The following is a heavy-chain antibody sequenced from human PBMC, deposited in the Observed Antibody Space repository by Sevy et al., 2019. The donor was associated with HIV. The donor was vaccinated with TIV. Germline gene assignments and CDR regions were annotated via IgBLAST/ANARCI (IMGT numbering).Heavy chain of an antibody. V-gene: IGHV3-48*02. CDR3: ARCPGHYSIDY. CDR2: IGTAAGVT. CDR1: GFTFNTYS. J-gene: IGHJ4*02. D-gene: IGHD2-21*01. Sequence: QAGGSLRLSCAASGFTFNTYSLIWVRQTPGKGLEWLSFIGTAAGVTYYADSVKGRFTISRDNAKNSLYLQMNSLRDEDTAVYYCARCPGHYSIDYWGQGTLVTVSS.